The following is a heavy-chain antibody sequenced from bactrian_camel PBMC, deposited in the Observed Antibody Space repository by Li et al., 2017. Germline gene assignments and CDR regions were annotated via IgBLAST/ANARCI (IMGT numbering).Heavy chain of an antibody. J-gene: IGHJ4*01. D-gene: IGHD1*01. V-gene: IGHV3S53*01. CDR1: GDMYQNTY. CDR2: IDSDDNT. CDR3: ATRRYCTSISPAAFGN. Sequence: VQLVESGGGSVQTGTSLRLSCVASGDMYQNTYLMAWFRQAPGKEREGVAIIDSDDNTVYADSVKGRFTISKDNSKNTLFLQMNSLKAEDTAMYYCATRRYCTSISPAAFGNWGQGTQVT.